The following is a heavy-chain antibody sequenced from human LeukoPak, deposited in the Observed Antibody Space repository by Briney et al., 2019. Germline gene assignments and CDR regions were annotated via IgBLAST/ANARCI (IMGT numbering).Heavy chain of an antibody. CDR1: GFTVSSNY. D-gene: IGHD1-26*01. CDR2: IYSGGST. J-gene: IGHJ4*02. V-gene: IGHV3-66*01. CDR3: ARVGQWELLVFDY. Sequence: GGSLRLSCAASGFTVSSNYMSWVRQAPGKGLEWVSIIYSGGSTYYADSVKGRFAISRDNSKNTLYLQMNSLRAEDTAVYYCARVGQWELLVFDYWGQGTLVTVSS.